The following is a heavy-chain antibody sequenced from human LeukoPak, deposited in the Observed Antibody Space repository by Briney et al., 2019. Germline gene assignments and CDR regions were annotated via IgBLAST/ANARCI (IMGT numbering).Heavy chain of an antibody. CDR1: GFTFSSYG. V-gene: IGHV3-30*02. CDR2: IRYDGSNK. D-gene: IGHD5-18*01. Sequence: GGSLRLSCAASGFTFSSYGMHWVRQAPGKGLEWVAFIRYDGSNKYYADSVKGRFTISRDNSKNTLYLQMNSLRAEDTAVYCCAKDEGRYSYGIGFDYWGQGTLVTVSS. CDR3: AKDEGRYSYGIGFDY. J-gene: IGHJ4*02.